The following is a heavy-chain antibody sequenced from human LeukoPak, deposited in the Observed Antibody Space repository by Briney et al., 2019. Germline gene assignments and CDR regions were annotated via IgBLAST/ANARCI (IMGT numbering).Heavy chain of an antibody. CDR1: GDSISSGTYS. CDR2: ISHSGGT. CDR3: ARTSVPAEIVRYFDS. V-gene: IGHV4-30-2*01. Sequence: SSETLSLTCAVSGDSISSGTYSWTWIRQPPGKGLEWIGFISHSGGTYYNPSLKSRVTMSVDRSENQFSLKLTSVTAADTAVYFCARTSVPAEIVRYFDSWGQGILVTVSS. D-gene: IGHD2-2*01. J-gene: IGHJ4*02.